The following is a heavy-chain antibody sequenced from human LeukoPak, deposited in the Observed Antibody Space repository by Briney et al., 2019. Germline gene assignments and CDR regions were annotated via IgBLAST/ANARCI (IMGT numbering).Heavy chain of an antibody. Sequence: SETLSLTCAVYGGSFSGYYWSWIRQPPGKGLEWIGEINHSGSTNYDPSLKSRVTISVDTSKNQFSLKLSSVTAADTAVYYCARKGGPFGYWGQGTLVTVSS. J-gene: IGHJ4*02. CDR3: ARKGGPFGY. V-gene: IGHV4-34*01. CDR1: GGSFSGYY. CDR2: INHSGST. D-gene: IGHD1-26*01.